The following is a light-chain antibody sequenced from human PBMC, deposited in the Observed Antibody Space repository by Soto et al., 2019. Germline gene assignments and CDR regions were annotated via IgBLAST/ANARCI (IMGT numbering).Light chain of an antibody. Sequence: QSALTQPASVSGSPGQSITISCTGTSSDVGGYNYVSWYQQHPGKAPKLMIYEVSNRPSGVSNRFSGSKSGNTASLTSSGLQADDDADYYCSSYTSSANVFGTGTK. CDR2: EVS. CDR1: SSDVGGYNY. J-gene: IGLJ1*01. CDR3: SSYTSSANV. V-gene: IGLV2-14*01.